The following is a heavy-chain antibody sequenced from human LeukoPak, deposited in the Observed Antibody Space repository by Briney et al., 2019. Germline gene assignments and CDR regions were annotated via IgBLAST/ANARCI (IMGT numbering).Heavy chain of an antibody. D-gene: IGHD3-22*01. V-gene: IGHV4-34*01. CDR1: GGSFSDYY. CDR3: ARGERDHNDRSGYYDRGPFS. CDR2: INHAGTT. J-gene: IGHJ5*02. Sequence: SETLSLTCAVSGGSFSDYYWTWIRQTPVKGLEWVGEINHAGTTNYNPSLVSRVTISGEPSKKQFPLRLISVTAADTAVYYCARGERDHNDRSGYYDRGPFSWGQGTLVTVSS.